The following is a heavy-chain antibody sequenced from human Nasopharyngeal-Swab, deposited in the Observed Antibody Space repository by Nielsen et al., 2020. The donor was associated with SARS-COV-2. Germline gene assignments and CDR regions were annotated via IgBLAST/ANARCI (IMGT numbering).Heavy chain of an antibody. CDR2: ISSSGSHK. CDR3: ARVEEYYYGSGSLSDN. V-gene: IGHV3-21*01. Sequence: GESLKISCAASGFTFSSYSMNWVRQAPGKGLEWVSFISSSGSHKYYADSMKGRFTISRDNAKSSLYLQLSSLRAEDTAAYYCARVEEYYYGSGSLSDNWGQGTLVTVSS. D-gene: IGHD3-10*01. J-gene: IGHJ4*02. CDR1: GFTFSSYS.